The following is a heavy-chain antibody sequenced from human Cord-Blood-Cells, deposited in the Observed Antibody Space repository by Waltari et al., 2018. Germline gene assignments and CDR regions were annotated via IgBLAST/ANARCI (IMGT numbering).Heavy chain of an antibody. CDR1: GCTFSSYA. J-gene: IGHJ4*02. CDR3: AKDAQVGATYDFDY. Sequence: EVQLLESGGGLVQPGGSLRLSCAASGCTFSSYAMSWVRQAPGKGLEWVSAINGGGGRTYYAHSVKGRFTISRDNSKNTLYLQMNSLRAEDTAVYYCAKDAQVGATYDFDYWGQGTLVTVSS. V-gene: IGHV3-23*01. D-gene: IGHD1-26*01. CDR2: INGGGGRT.